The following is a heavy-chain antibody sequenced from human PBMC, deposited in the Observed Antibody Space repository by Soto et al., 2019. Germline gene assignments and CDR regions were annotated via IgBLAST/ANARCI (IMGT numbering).Heavy chain of an antibody. J-gene: IGHJ6*02. D-gene: IGHD2-2*01. CDR2: IWYDGSNK. V-gene: IGHV3-33*08. Sequence: PWGSLRLSCAASGFTFSSYSMNWVRQAPGKGLEWVAVIWYDGSNKYYADSVKGRFTISRDNSKNTLYLQMNSLRAEDTAVYYCARGGYCISTSCYFVPYYYYGMDVWGQGTTVTVSS. CDR3: ARGGYCISTSCYFVPYYYYGMDV. CDR1: GFTFSSYS.